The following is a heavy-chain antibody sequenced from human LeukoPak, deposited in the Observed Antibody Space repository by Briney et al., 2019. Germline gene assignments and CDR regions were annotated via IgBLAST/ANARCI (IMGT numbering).Heavy chain of an antibody. CDR3: ASRRVTYYYDSSGLLDY. CDR1: GGSISSSSYY. D-gene: IGHD3-22*01. Sequence: SETLSLTCNVSGGSISSSSYYWGWIRQPPGKGLEWIGSMYYSGSTYYNPSLKSRVTISVDTSKNQFSLKLSSVTAADTAVYYCASRRVTYYYDSSGLLDYWGQGTLVTVSS. J-gene: IGHJ4*02. CDR2: MYYSGST. V-gene: IGHV4-39*01.